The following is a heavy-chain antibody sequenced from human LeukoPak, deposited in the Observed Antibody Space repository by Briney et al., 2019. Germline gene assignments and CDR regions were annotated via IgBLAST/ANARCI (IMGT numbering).Heavy chain of an antibody. Sequence: PSETLSLTCTVSGGSISSYYWSWIRQPPGKGLEWIGYIYYSGSTNYNPSLKSRVTISVDTSKNQFSLKLSSVTAADTAVYYCARDNPGPYNTPSWEAAAGTFDYWGQGTLVTVSS. CDR3: ARDNPGPYNTPSWEAAAGTFDY. CDR2: IYYSGST. V-gene: IGHV4-59*12. D-gene: IGHD6-13*01. J-gene: IGHJ4*02. CDR1: GGSISSYY.